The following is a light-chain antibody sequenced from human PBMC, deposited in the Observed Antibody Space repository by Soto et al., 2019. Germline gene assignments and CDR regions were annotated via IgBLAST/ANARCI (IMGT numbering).Light chain of an antibody. J-gene: IGLJ1*01. CDR1: SSDVGGYSY. CDR2: EVS. V-gene: IGLV2-14*01. Sequence: QSVLTQPASVSGSPGQSITISCTGTSSDVGGYSYVSWYQQRPGKAPKLMIYEVSNRPSEVSNRFSGSKSGNTASLTISGLQAEDEADYYCSSYTSSTTPYVFGTGTKSPS. CDR3: SSYTSSTTPYV.